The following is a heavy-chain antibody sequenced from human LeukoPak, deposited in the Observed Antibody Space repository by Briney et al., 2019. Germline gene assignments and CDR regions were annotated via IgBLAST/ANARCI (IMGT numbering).Heavy chain of an antibody. D-gene: IGHD3-10*01. Sequence: PGGSLRLSCAASGSTFSSYSMNWVRQAPGKGLEWVSSISSSSSYIYYADSVKGRFTISRDNAKNSLYLQMNSLRAEDTAVYYCARGLRGANDCWGQGTLVTVSS. CDR3: ARGLRGANDC. CDR1: GSTFSSYS. V-gene: IGHV3-21*01. CDR2: ISSSSSYI. J-gene: IGHJ4*02.